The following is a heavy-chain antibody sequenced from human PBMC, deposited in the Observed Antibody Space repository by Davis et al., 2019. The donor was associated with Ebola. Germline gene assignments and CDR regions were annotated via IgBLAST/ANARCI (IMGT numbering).Heavy chain of an antibody. D-gene: IGHD2-2*02. CDR3: ARGYCSSTSCYRPHYYYGMDV. CDR1: GYTFTSYY. CDR2: IIPIFGTA. J-gene: IGHJ6*02. Sequence: SVKVSCKASGYTFTSYYMHWVRQAPGQGLEWMGGIIPIFGTANYAQKFQGRVTITADESTSTAYMELSSLRSEDTAVYYCARGYCSSTSCYRPHYYYGMDVWGQGTTVTVSS. V-gene: IGHV1-69*13.